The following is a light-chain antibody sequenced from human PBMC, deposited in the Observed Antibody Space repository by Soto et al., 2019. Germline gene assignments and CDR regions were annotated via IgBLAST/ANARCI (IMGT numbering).Light chain of an antibody. CDR3: QVWDSSSDHVV. CDR2: DDS. J-gene: IGLJ2*01. Sequence: SYELTQPPSVSVAPGQTARITWGGNNIGSKSVNWYQQKPGQAPVLVVYDDSDRHSGIPERFSGSNSGNTATLTISRVEAGDEADYYCQVWDSSSDHVVFGGGTKLTVL. CDR1: NIGSKS. V-gene: IGLV3-21*02.